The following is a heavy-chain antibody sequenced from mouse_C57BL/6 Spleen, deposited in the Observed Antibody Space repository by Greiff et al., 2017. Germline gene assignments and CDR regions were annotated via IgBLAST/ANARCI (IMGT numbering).Heavy chain of an antibody. CDR1: GYTFTSYW. CDR2: IDPSDSYT. D-gene: IGHD1-1*01. J-gene: IGHJ4*01. CDR3: ARKGEYYGHYYAMDY. V-gene: IGHV1-69*01. Sequence: QVQLQQPGAELVMPGASVKLSCKASGYTFTSYWMHWVKQRPGQGLEWIGEIDPSDSYTNYNQQFKGKSTLTVDKSSSTAYMQLSSLTSEDSAVYYCARKGEYYGHYYAMDYWGQGTSVTVSS.